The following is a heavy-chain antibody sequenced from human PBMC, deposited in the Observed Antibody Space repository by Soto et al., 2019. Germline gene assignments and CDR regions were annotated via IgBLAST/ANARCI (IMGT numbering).Heavy chain of an antibody. J-gene: IGHJ4*02. Sequence: EVQLVESGGGLVQPGGSLRLSCAASGFTFSSYWMHWVRQVPGKGLVWVSIIYSDGTTYYADSVKGRFTISRDNFKNTLYLQMNNLRAEDTAVYYCAILSNWGQGTLVTVSS. CDR1: GFTFSSYW. CDR2: IYSDGTT. CDR3: AILSN. V-gene: IGHV3-66*01. D-gene: IGHD6-6*01.